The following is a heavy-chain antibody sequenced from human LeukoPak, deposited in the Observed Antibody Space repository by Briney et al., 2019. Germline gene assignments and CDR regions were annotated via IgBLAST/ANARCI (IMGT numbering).Heavy chain of an antibody. D-gene: IGHD1-26*01. CDR2: ISSSSSYI. CDR1: GFTFSSYS. V-gene: IGHV3-21*01. Sequence: PGGSLRLSCAASGFTFSSYSMNWVRQAPGKGLEWVSSISSSSSYIYYADSVKGRFTISRDNSKNTLYLQMNSLRAEDTAVYYCARLSGSFLDYWGQGTLVTVSS. J-gene: IGHJ4*02. CDR3: ARLSGSFLDY.